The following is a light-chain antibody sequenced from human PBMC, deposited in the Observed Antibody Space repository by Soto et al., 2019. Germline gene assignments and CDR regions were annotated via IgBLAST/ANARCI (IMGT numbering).Light chain of an antibody. V-gene: IGLV2-14*01. CDR3: SSYASSTTLV. CDR2: EVD. Sequence: QSALTQPASVSGSPGQSITISCTGTSSDIGGSNYVSWYQQHPGKAPKFMIYEVDNRPSGVSNRFSGSKSGNTASLTISGLQAEDEADYYCSSYASSTTLVFGIGTKLTVL. J-gene: IGLJ1*01. CDR1: SSDIGGSNY.